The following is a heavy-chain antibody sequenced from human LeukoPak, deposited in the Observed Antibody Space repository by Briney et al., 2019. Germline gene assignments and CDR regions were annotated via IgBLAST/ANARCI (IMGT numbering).Heavy chain of an antibody. CDR2: INHSGST. J-gene: IGHJ4*02. CDR1: GGSFSGYY. V-gene: IGHV4-34*01. Sequence: SETLSLTCAVYGGSFSGYYWSWIRQPPGKGLGWIGEINHSGSTNYNPSLKSRVTISVDTSKNQFSLKLSSVTAADTAVYYCARGVDTAMAGKYYFDYWGQGTLVTVSS. CDR3: ARGVDTAMAGKYYFDY. D-gene: IGHD5-18*01.